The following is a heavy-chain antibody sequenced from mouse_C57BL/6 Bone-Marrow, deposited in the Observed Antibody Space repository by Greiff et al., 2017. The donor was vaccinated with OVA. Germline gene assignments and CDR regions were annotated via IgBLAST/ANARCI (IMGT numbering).Heavy chain of an antibody. Sequence: QVQLQQSGAELVRPGASVTLSCKASGYTFTDYEMHWVKQTPVHGLEWIGAIDPETGGPAYNQKFKGKAILTADKSSSTAYMELRSLTSEDSAVYYCTRLSLIYYYGNYWGQGTTLTVSS. D-gene: IGHD1-1*01. J-gene: IGHJ2*01. CDR1: GYTFTDYE. CDR3: TRLSLIYYYGNY. CDR2: IDPETGGP. V-gene: IGHV1-15*01.